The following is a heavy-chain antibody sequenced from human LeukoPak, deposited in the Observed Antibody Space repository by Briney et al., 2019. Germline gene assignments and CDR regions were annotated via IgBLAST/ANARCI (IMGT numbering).Heavy chain of an antibody. CDR3: SKEGRPGYYWFDP. CDR1: GFSFGDYV. CDR2: IRTKAYGGAT. Sequence: AGRSLRLSCSTSGFSFGDYVMSWVRQAPGKGLEWVGFIRTKAYGGATEYAASVKGGFTISRDDSKSIAYLQVNSLKTEDTAVYYCSKEGRPGYYWFDPWGQGTLVTVSS. D-gene: IGHD1-1*01. V-gene: IGHV3-49*04. J-gene: IGHJ5*02.